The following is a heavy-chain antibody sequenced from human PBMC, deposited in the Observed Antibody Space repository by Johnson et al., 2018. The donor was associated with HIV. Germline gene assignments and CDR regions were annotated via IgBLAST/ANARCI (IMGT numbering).Heavy chain of an antibody. CDR3: ARGWLFLDAFDI. CDR2: IRYDGSNR. V-gene: IGHV3-30*02. Sequence: QVQLVESGGGVVQPGGSLRLSCAASGFIFSNYAMHWVRQAPGKGLEWVAFIRYDGSNRYYADSVKGRFTISRDNAKNSLYLQVNSLRAEDTAVYYCARGWLFLDAFDIWGQGTMVTVSS. CDR1: GFIFSNYA. J-gene: IGHJ3*02. D-gene: IGHD3-9*01.